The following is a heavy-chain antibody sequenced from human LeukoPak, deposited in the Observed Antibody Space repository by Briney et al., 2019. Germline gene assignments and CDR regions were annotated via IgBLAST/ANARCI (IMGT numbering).Heavy chain of an antibody. Sequence: GGSLRLSCAVSGFTFSTYAVTWVRQAPGKGLEWVSAITGNGGSTYYADSVKDRFTISRDNSKNMLHLQMNSLRVEDTAVYYCAKFRDNSGPRGGFDHWGQGTLVTVSS. CDR3: AKFRDNSGPRGGFDH. CDR2: ITGNGGST. V-gene: IGHV3-23*01. D-gene: IGHD3-22*01. J-gene: IGHJ5*02. CDR1: GFTFSTYA.